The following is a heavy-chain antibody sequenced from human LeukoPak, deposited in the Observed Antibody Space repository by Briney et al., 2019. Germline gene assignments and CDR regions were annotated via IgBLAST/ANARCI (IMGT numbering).Heavy chain of an antibody. Sequence: KTSETLSLTCNVSGDSISSDYWSWIRQPPGKGLEWIGYINYSGRSSYNPALKSRVTISVDTSSNQVSLKLGSVTAADTAVYYCARLDCSADACYNYWGLGSLFTVSS. D-gene: IGHD2-15*01. CDR3: ARLDCSADACYNY. J-gene: IGHJ4*02. CDR2: INYSGRS. CDR1: GDSISSDY. V-gene: IGHV4-59*08.